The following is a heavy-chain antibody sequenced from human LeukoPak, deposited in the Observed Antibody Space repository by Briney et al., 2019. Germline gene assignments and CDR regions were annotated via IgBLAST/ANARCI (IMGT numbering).Heavy chain of an antibody. CDR1: GYTFTSYD. D-gene: IGHD2-21*02. J-gene: IGHJ4*02. CDR3: ARALTGPLGVVTAIHPFDY. CDR2: MNPNSGNT. V-gene: IGHV1-8*01. Sequence: GASVKVSCKASGYTFTSYDINWVRQATGQGLEWMGWMNPNSGNTGYAQKFQGRVTMTRNTSISTAYMELSSLRSEDTAVYYCARALTGPLGVVTAIHPFDYWGQGTLVTVSS.